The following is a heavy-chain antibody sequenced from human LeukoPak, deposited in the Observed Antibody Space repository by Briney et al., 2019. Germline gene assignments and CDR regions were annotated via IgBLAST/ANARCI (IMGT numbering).Heavy chain of an antibody. CDR2: IYYSGST. Sequence: SETLSLTCTVSGGSISSYYWSWIRQPPGKGLEWIGYIYYSGSTNYNPSLKSRVTISVDTSKNQFSLKLSSVTAADTAVYYCARERYIAGMDVWGKGTTVTISS. V-gene: IGHV4-59*01. CDR3: ARERYIAGMDV. CDR1: GGSISSYY. J-gene: IGHJ6*04. D-gene: IGHD1-14*01.